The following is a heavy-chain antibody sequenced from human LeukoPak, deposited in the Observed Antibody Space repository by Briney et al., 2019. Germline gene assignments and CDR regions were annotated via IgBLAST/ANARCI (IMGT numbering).Heavy chain of an antibody. D-gene: IGHD3-10*01. J-gene: IGHJ4*02. V-gene: IGHV1-46*01. CDR3: ARDPPRGGYGSGSYYY. CDR1: GYTFTSYY. CDR2: INPSGGST. Sequence: EASVKVSCKASGYTFTSYYMHWVRQAPGQGLEWMGIINPSGGSTSYAQKFQGRVTTTRDTSTSTVYMELSSLRSEDTAVYYCARDPPRGGYGSGSYYYWGQGTLVTVSS.